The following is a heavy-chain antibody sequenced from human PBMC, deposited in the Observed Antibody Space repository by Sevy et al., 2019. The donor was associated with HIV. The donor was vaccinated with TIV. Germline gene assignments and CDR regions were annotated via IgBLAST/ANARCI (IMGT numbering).Heavy chain of an antibody. D-gene: IGHD3-22*01. Sequence: GGSLRLSCAVSGFSFDSYGMTWVRQAPGKGLEWVSGISGSGSRAYYADSVKGRFIISRDNSKNTLDLQMNSLRSEDRVIYYWAKGGGGHYDPDEIGYYFYYYNMDVWGKGTTVTVSS. CDR2: ISGSGSRA. CDR1: GFSFDSYG. J-gene: IGHJ6*03. CDR3: AKGGGGHYDPDEIGYYFYYYNMDV. V-gene: IGHV3-23*01.